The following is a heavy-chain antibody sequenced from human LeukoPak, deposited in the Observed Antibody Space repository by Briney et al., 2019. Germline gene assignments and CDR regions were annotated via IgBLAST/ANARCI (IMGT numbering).Heavy chain of an antibody. V-gene: IGHV4-34*01. J-gene: IGHJ4*02. CDR1: GGSFSEYY. D-gene: IGHD4-17*01. CDR2: INHSGST. CDR3: ARVDYGDYSKDFDY. Sequence: SETLSLTCAVYGGSFSEYYWGWIRQPPGKGLERIGEINHSGSTNYNPSLKSRVTISVDTSKNQFSLKLSSVTAADTAVYYCARVDYGDYSKDFDYWGQGTLVTVSS.